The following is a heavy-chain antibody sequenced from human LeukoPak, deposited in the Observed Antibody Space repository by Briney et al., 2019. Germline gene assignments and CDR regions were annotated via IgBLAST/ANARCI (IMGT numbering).Heavy chain of an antibody. CDR2: IYYSGST. D-gene: IGHD2-8*01. CDR1: GGSISSSSYY. J-gene: IGHJ6*03. Sequence: SETLSLTCTVSGGSISSSSYYWGWIRQPPGKGLEWIGSIYYSGSTYYNPSLKSRVTISVDTSKNQFSLKLSSVTAADTAVYYCARAGYAMVYYYYYMDVWGKGTTVTVSS. CDR3: ARAGYAMVYYYYYMDV. V-gene: IGHV4-39*07.